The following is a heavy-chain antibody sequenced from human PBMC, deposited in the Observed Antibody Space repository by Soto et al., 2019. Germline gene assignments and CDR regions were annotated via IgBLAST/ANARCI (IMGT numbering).Heavy chain of an antibody. CDR1: GFSFSNAW. Sequence: GGSLRLSCAASGFSFSNAWMSWVRQAPGKGLEWVGRIKSKTDGERTDYAAPVKGRFTISRDDSKSTVYLQMNSLEPEDTAIYYSITAYLRVDRDFWSGFFVNWGQGTLVTVSS. V-gene: IGHV3-15*01. CDR3: ITAYLRVDRDFWSGFFVN. CDR2: IKSKTDGERT. D-gene: IGHD3-3*01. J-gene: IGHJ4*02.